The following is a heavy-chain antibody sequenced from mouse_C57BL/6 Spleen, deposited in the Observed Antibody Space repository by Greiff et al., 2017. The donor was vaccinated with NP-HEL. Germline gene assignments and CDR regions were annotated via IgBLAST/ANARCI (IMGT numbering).Heavy chain of an antibody. J-gene: IGHJ3*01. V-gene: IGHV14-4*01. Sequence: EVQLQQSGAELVRPGASVKLSCTASGFNIKDDYMHWVKQRPEQGLEWIGWIDPENGDTEYASKFQGKATITAETSSNTAYLQLSSLTSEDTAVYYCTTATGPGGFAYWGQGTLVTVSA. CDR2: IDPENGDT. CDR3: TTATGPGGFAY. CDR1: GFNIKDDY. D-gene: IGHD1-1*01.